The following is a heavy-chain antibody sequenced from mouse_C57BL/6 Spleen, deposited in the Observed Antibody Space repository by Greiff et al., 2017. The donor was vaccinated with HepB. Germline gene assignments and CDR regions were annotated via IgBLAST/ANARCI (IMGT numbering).Heavy chain of an antibody. D-gene: IGHD2-3*01. CDR1: GYTFTSYW. CDR2: IHPNSGST. CDR3: AKIYDGYYNWFAY. J-gene: IGHJ3*01. Sequence: XVQLQQPGAELVKPGASVKLSCKASGYTFTSYWMHWVKQRPGQGLEWIGMIHPNSGSTNYNEKFKSKATLTVDKSSSTAYMQLSSLTSEDSAVYYCAKIYDGYYNWFAYWGQGTLVTVSA. V-gene: IGHV1-64*01.